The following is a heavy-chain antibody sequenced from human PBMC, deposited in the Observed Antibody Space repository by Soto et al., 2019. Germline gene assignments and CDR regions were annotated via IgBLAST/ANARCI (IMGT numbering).Heavy chain of an antibody. CDR3: ARDLGITIFGVVSGPATGFDP. J-gene: IGHJ5*02. CDR1: GFTFSSYG. Sequence: GGSLRLSCAASGFTFSSYGMHWVRQAPGKGLEWVAVIWYDGSNKYYADSVKGRFTISRDNSKNTLYLQMNSLRAEDTAVYYCARDLGITIFGVVSGPATGFDPWGQGTLVTVSS. CDR2: IWYDGSNK. V-gene: IGHV3-33*01. D-gene: IGHD3-3*01.